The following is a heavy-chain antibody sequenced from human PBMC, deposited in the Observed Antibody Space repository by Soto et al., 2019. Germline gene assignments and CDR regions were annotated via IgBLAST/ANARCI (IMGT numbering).Heavy chain of an antibody. CDR2: IKTDGSEK. V-gene: IGHV3-7*03. CDR3: TRDVYPFALDV. J-gene: IGHJ6*02. CDR1: GFTFSTYW. Sequence: GGSLRLSCAASGFTFSTYWMSWVRQAPGKGLEWVANIKTDGSEKYYVDSVRGRFTTSRDNARNFSYLQMNSLTGEDTAVYYCTRDVYPFALDVWGLGTSVTVSS.